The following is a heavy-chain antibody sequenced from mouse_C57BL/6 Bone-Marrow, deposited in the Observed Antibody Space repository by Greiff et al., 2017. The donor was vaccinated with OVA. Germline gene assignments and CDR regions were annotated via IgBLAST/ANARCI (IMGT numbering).Heavy chain of an antibody. Sequence: VLLQQSGAELVRPGASVTLSCKASGYTFTDYEMHWVKQTPVHGLEWIGAIDPETGGTAYNQKFKGKAILTADKSSSTAYMELRSLTSEDSAVDYCKRGYSNFYSMDYWGQGTSVTVSS. CDR2: IDPETGGT. CDR3: KRGYSNFYSMDY. CDR1: GYTFTDYE. V-gene: IGHV1-15*01. D-gene: IGHD2-5*01. J-gene: IGHJ4*01.